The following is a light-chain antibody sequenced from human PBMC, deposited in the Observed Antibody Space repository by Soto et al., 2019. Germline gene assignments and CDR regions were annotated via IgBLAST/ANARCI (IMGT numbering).Light chain of an antibody. J-gene: IGKJ1*01. CDR2: DAS. CDR3: QQRSNWPWT. Sequence: EIVLKKSPATLSLSPGERATLSCRASQSVSSYLAWYQQKPGQAPRLLIYDASNRATGIPARFSGSGSGTDFTLTISSLEPEDFAVYYCQQRSNWPWTFGQGTKVDIK. CDR1: QSVSSY. V-gene: IGKV3-11*01.